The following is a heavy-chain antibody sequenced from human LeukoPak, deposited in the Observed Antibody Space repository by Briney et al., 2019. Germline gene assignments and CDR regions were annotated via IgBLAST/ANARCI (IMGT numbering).Heavy chain of an antibody. CDR3: ARGRSITLLRGVAMSDGFDI. Sequence: KTGGSLRLSCAASGFTFSSYWMSWVRQAPGKGLEWVSFIDTSTSYIYYGDSVKGRFTISRDNAKNSLYLQMNGLRAEDTAVYYCARGRSITLLRGVAMSDGFDIWGQGAMVTVSS. J-gene: IGHJ3*02. V-gene: IGHV3-21*01. CDR1: GFTFSSYW. D-gene: IGHD3-10*01. CDR2: IDTSTSYI.